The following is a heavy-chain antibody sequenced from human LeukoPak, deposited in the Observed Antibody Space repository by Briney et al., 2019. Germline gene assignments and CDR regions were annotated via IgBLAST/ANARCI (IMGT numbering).Heavy chain of an antibody. Sequence: PGGSLRLSCAASGFTFSSYNMNWVRQAPGKGLEWVSSISSRGSYIYHADSVKGRFTISRDNAKNSLYLQMNSLRAEDTAVYYCARVYCSGGSCYPVYYFDYWGQGTLVTVSS. J-gene: IGHJ4*02. D-gene: IGHD2-15*01. CDR3: ARVYCSGGSCYPVYYFDY. CDR1: GFTFSSYN. CDR2: ISSRGSYI. V-gene: IGHV3-21*01.